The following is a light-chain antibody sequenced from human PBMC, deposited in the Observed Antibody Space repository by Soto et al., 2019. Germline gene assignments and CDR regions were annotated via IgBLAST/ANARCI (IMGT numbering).Light chain of an antibody. Sequence: DIVMTQSPDSLVVSLGERATINCKSSQSVLYSSNNKNQLAWYQQRPGQPPKLLIYWASTRESGVPDRFSGSGSGTDFTLTISSLQAEDVAVYYCQQYYSTPWTFGQGTKVEIK. CDR1: QSVLYSSNNKNQ. CDR2: WAS. J-gene: IGKJ1*01. CDR3: QQYYSTPWT. V-gene: IGKV4-1*01.